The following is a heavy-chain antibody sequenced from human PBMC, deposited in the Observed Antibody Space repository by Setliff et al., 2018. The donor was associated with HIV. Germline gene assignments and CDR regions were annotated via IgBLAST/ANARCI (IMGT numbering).Heavy chain of an antibody. V-gene: IGHV4-38-2*02. D-gene: IGHD1-1*01. CDR3: AKFRNRDLDY. CDR2: ISLSGST. J-gene: IGHJ4*02. CDR1: GYSLSSASY. Sequence: PSETLSLTCSVSGYSLSSASYWGWIRQSPEKGLEWIGSISLSGSTYYNPSLQSRVTISIDMSKNHFSLNLRVEDTGIYFCAKFRNRDLDYWGQGTPVTVSS.